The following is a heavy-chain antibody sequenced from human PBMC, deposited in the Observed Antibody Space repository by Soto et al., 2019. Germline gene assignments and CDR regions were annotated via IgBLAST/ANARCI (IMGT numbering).Heavy chain of an antibody. CDR2: MNPNSGNK. Sequence: ASVKVSCKASGYTFTSYDINWVRQATGRGLEWMGWMNPNSGNKGYAQKFQGRVTMTRNTSISTAYMELSSLRSEDTAAYYCARATNYDFWSGYSTEYNWFDPWGQGTLVTVSS. CDR3: ARATNYDFWSGYSTEYNWFDP. V-gene: IGHV1-8*01. D-gene: IGHD3-3*01. J-gene: IGHJ5*02. CDR1: GYTFTSYD.